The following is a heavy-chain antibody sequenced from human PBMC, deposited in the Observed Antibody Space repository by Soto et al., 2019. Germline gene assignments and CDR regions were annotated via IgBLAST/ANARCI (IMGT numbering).Heavy chain of an antibody. V-gene: IGHV1-8*01. CDR1: GYSFTSLD. Sequence: ASVKVSCKASGYSFTSLDINWVRQTAGQGLEWMGWMEPSTGRTGYAQKFQGRVTMTRDTSINTAYMELTTLTSDDTAFYYCARGVSAGVDYWGQGTLVTAPQ. CDR3: ARGVSAGVDY. J-gene: IGHJ4*02. D-gene: IGHD1-26*01. CDR2: MEPSTGRT.